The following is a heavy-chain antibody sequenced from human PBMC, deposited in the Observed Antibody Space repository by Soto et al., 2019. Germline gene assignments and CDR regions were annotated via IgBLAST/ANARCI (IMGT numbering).Heavy chain of an antibody. CDR2: IKQDGSEK. V-gene: IGHV3-7*01. CDR3: ASGTPLPYYYYYLDV. J-gene: IGHJ6*03. Sequence: PVGSLRLSCAASGFTFSSYWMSWVRQAPGKGLEWVANIKQDGSEKYYVDSVKGRFTISRDNAKNSLYLQMNSLRAEDTAVYYCASGTPLPYYYYYLDVWGKGTTVTVSS. CDR1: GFTFSSYW. D-gene: IGHD2-15*01.